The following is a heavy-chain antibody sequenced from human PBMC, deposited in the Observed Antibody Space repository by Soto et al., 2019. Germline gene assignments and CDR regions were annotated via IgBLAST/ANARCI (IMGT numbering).Heavy chain of an antibody. CDR1: GGTFSSYA. J-gene: IGHJ4*02. CDR3: ARGVHYDSSGFYYFY. Sequence: SVKVSCKASGGTFSSYAIDWVRQAPGQGLEWMGGIIPIFGTAKYAQKLQGRITITADESTSTAYMELKSLRSEDTAVYYCARGVHYDSSGFYYFYWGQGTLVTVSS. V-gene: IGHV1-69*13. CDR2: IIPIFGTA. D-gene: IGHD3-22*01.